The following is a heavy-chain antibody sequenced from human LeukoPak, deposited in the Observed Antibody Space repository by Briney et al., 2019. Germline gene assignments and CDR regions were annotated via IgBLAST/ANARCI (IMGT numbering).Heavy chain of an antibody. D-gene: IGHD3-22*01. CDR3: ARDFHDSSGPPRNFQH. Sequence: ASVKVSCKASGYTFTSYYMHWVRQAPGQGLEWMGIINPSGGSTSYAQKFQGRVTMTRDTSTSTVYMELSSLRSEDTAVYYCARDFHDSSGPPRNFQHWGQGTLVTVSS. V-gene: IGHV1-46*01. CDR1: GYTFTSYY. CDR2: INPSGGST. J-gene: IGHJ1*01.